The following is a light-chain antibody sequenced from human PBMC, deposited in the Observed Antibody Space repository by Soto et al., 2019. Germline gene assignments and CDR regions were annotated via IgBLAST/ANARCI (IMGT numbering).Light chain of an antibody. J-gene: IGKJ1*01. Sequence: EIVLTQSPGTLSLSPGERAILSCRASQSVSSDYLAWYQQKPGQAPRVLIYSVSSRPSGIPDRFSGSGSGTDFTLTINRLEPEDFAVYYCQQYGNSLWTFGQGPKVEI. CDR3: QQYGNSLWT. CDR2: SVS. V-gene: IGKV3-20*01. CDR1: QSVSSDY.